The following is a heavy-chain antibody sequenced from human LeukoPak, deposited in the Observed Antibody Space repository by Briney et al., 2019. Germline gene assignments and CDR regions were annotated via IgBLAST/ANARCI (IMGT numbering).Heavy chain of an antibody. D-gene: IGHD2-21*01. V-gene: IGHV3-48*02. CDR2: ISTTGTTI. CDR3: ARVWQDYSDVDY. Sequence: PGGSLRLSCAASGFTFSAYHINWVRQAPGKGLEWISYISTTGTTIHYADSVKGRFAISRDNAKSSLYLQMNSLRDEDTAVYYCARVWQDYSDVDYWGQGTLVTVSS. CDR1: GFTFSAYH. J-gene: IGHJ4*02.